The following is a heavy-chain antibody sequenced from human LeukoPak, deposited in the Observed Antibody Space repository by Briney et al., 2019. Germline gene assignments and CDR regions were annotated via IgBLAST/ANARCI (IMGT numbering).Heavy chain of an antibody. D-gene: IGHD3-10*01. Sequence: ASVKVSCKASGYTFTSYGISWVRQAPGQGLEWMGWISAYNGNTNYAQKLQGRVTMTTDTSTSTAYMELRSLRSDDTAVYYCARERYYYASGKIDFWGQGTLVTVSS. V-gene: IGHV1-18*01. CDR1: GYTFTSYG. CDR3: ARERYYYASGKIDF. CDR2: ISAYNGNT. J-gene: IGHJ4*02.